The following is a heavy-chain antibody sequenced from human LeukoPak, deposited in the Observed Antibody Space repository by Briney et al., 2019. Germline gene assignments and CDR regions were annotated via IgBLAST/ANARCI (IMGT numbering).Heavy chain of an antibody. Sequence: PGGSLRLSCAASGFTFSDYYMSWIRQAPGKGLEWASYISSSGGSIYYADSVKGRFTLSRDNAKNSLYLQMNSLRAEDTAVYFCARPRGGTYRYTFDYWGQGTLVTVSS. J-gene: IGHJ4*02. CDR1: GFTFSDYY. V-gene: IGHV3-11*01. CDR3: ARPRGGTYRYTFDY. CDR2: ISSSGGSI. D-gene: IGHD3-16*02.